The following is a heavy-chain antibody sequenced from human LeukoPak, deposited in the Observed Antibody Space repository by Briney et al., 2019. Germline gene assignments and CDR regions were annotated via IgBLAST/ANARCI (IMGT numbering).Heavy chain of an antibody. Sequence: SETLSLTCAVYGGSFSGYYWSWIRQPPGKGLEWIGEINHSGSTNYNPSLKGRVPTSVDTSKNPFSLKLSSVTAADTAVYYCARGQPNYDYVWGSSRYSAGYFDYWGQGTLVTASS. J-gene: IGHJ4*02. D-gene: IGHD3-16*02. CDR1: GGSFSGYY. CDR3: ARGQPNYDYVWGSSRYSAGYFDY. CDR2: INHSGST. V-gene: IGHV4-34*01.